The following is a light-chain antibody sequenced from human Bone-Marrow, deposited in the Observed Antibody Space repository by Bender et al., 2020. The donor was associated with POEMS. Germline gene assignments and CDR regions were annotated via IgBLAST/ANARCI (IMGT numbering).Light chain of an antibody. CDR2: DVF. Sequence: QSALTQPRSVSGSPAQSVTISCTGTSSDVGNYNYVSWYQHHPGKAPKLIIYDVFKRPSGVPDRFSGAKSGNTASLTISGLQADDEADYYCCSYTSSSTNWVFGGGTKLTVL. CDR3: CSYTSSSTNWV. V-gene: IGLV2-11*01. J-gene: IGLJ3*02. CDR1: SSDVGNYNY.